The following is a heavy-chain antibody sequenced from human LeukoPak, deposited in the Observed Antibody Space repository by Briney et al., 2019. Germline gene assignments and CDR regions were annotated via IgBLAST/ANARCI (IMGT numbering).Heavy chain of an antibody. CDR2: ISSSRSYI. CDR3: AELGITMIGGV. D-gene: IGHD3-10*02. V-gene: IGHV3-21*01. CDR1: GGSISSSS. Sequence: ETLSLTCTVSGGSISSSSYYWGWIRQPPGKGLEWVSFISSSRSYIYYADSVKGRFTISRDNAKNSLYLQMNSLRAEDTAVYYCAELGITMIGGVWGKGTTVTISS. J-gene: IGHJ6*04.